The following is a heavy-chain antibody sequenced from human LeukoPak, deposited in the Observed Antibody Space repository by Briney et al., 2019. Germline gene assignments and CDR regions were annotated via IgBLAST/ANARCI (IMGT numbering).Heavy chain of an antibody. CDR1: GFTFSSYS. V-gene: IGHV3-21*01. Sequence: GGSLRLSCAASGFTFSSYSMNWVRQAPGKGLEWVSSISTSISYIYYADSVKGRFTISRDNARNSLYLQMNSLRAEDTAVYYCAREVAYCGGDCSGGWFDPWGQGTLVTVSS. D-gene: IGHD2-21*02. CDR3: AREVAYCGGDCSGGWFDP. CDR2: ISTSISYI. J-gene: IGHJ5*02.